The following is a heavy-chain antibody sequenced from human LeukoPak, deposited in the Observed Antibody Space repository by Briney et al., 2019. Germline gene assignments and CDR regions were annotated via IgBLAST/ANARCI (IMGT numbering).Heavy chain of an antibody. CDR2: SNPNSGGT. J-gene: IGHJ4*02. CDR3: ARITGTTFGFSDY. D-gene: IGHD3-16*01. CDR1: GYTFTDYY. Sequence: GASVKVSCKASGYTFTDYYMHWVRQAPGQGVERMGWSNPNSGGTNSAQKFQGRVTMTRDTSISTAYMELSRLRSDDTAVYYCARITGTTFGFSDYWGQGTLVTVSS. V-gene: IGHV1-2*02.